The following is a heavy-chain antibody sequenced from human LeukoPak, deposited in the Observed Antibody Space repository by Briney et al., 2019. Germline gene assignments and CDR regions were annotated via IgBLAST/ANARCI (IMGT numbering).Heavy chain of an antibody. V-gene: IGHV1-46*01. J-gene: IGHJ4*02. CDR3: ARDILTGSYYFDY. CDR1: GYTSTSCY. Sequence: ASVKVSCKASGYTSTSCYMHWVRQAPGQGLGWMRIINPSGGSTSYARKFQGRVTMTRDTSTSTVYMELSSVRSEDTAVYYCARDILTGSYYFDYWGQGTLVTVSS. CDR2: INPSGGST. D-gene: IGHD3-9*01.